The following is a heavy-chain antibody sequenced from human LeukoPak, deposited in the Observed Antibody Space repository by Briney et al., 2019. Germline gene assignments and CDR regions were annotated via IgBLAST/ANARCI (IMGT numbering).Heavy chain of an antibody. CDR2: IYYSGST. CDR3: ARVAFYSSGWPSTEYYFDY. V-gene: IGHV4-61*08. CDR1: GASISSGGYS. J-gene: IGHJ4*02. Sequence: SETLSLTCAVSGASISSGGYSWSWIRQPPGKGLEWIGYIYYSGSTNYNPSLKSRVTISVDTSKNQFSLKLSSVTAADTAVYYCARVAFYSSGWPSTEYYFDYWGQGTLVTVSS. D-gene: IGHD6-19*01.